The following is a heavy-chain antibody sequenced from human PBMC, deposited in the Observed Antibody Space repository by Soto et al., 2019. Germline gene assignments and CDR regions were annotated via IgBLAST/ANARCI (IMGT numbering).Heavy chain of an antibody. CDR1: GGSISSGGYY. CDR2: IYYIENT. J-gene: IGHJ4*02. CDR3: ARGGEPIDY. V-gene: IGHV4-31*03. D-gene: IGHD2-21*01. Sequence: SETLSLTCTVSGGSISSGGYYWNWIRQHPGKGLEWIGYIYYIENTYYNPSLKSRVTISLDTSKNEFSLKLSSVTAADTAVYYCARGGEPIDYWGQGTLVTVSS.